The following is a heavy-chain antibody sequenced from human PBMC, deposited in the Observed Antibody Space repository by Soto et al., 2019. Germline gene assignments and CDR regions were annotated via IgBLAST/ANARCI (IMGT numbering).Heavy chain of an antibody. V-gene: IGHV4-39*01. Sequence: TSETLSLTCTVSGDSIRSSSYYWGWIRQSPGKGLEWIGSIYYTGGPYYNASLKSRVTISEDTSKNQFSLTLTSMTAADTAVYYCASEKFSSSWGIDYWGQGTLVTVSS. CDR3: ASEKFSSSWGIDY. J-gene: IGHJ4*02. CDR2: IYYTGGP. CDR1: GDSIRSSSYY. D-gene: IGHD6-13*01.